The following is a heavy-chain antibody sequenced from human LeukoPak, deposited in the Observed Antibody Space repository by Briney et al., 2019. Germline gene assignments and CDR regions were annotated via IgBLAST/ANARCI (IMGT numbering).Heavy chain of an antibody. D-gene: IGHD3-10*01. V-gene: IGHV3-11*01. CDR2: ISSSGSTI. Sequence: PGGSLRLSCAASGFTFSDYHMSWIRQAPGKGLEWVSYISSSGSTIYYADSVKGRFTISRDNAKNSLYLQMNSLRADDTAVYYCARDPFTMVRGVPNWFDPWGQGTLVTVPS. J-gene: IGHJ5*02. CDR3: ARDPFTMVRGVPNWFDP. CDR1: GFTFSDYH.